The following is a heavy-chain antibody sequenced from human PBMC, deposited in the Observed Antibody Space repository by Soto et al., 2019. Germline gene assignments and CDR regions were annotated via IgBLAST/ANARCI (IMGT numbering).Heavy chain of an antibody. CDR1: GPSISSYY. D-gene: IGHD2-21*02. CDR2: MYNTGST. Sequence: SETLSLTCPASGPSISSYYWSWIRQPPGKGLEWIGYMYNTGSTIYNPSLKSRVTISVDTSKNQFSLKLSSVTAADTAVHYCARVCGGDCHYGMDVWGQGTTVTSP. V-gene: IGHV4-59*12. CDR3: ARVCGGDCHYGMDV. J-gene: IGHJ6*02.